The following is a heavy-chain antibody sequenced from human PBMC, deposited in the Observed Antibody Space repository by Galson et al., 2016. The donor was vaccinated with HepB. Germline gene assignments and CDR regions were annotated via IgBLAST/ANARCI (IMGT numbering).Heavy chain of an antibody. CDR1: GYNFNTYW. D-gene: IGHD3-3*01. CDR3: ARVFWPPHRDRYYYGMDV. V-gene: IGHV5-51*01. Sequence: QSGAEVKQPGESLKISCTTSGYNFNTYWIAWVRQMPGTGPEWVGIISPGDSDTRYSPSFQGQVTISADKSISTAYLQWSSLKASDTAMFYCARVFWPPHRDRYYYGMDVWGQGTTVTVSS. CDR2: ISPGDSDT. J-gene: IGHJ6*02.